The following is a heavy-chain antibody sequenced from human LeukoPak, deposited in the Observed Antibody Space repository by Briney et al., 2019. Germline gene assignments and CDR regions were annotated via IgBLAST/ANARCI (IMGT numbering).Heavy chain of an antibody. CDR3: ARGPGYCSSTSCSGGIVY. V-gene: IGHV3-30-3*01. Sequence: QPGRSLRLPCAASGFTFSSYAMHWVRQAPGKGLEWVAVISYDGSNKYYADSVKGRFTISRDNSKNTLYLQMNSLRAEDTAVYYCARGPGYCSSTSCSGGIVYWGQGTLVTVSS. CDR1: GFTFSSYA. J-gene: IGHJ4*02. D-gene: IGHD2-2*01. CDR2: ISYDGSNK.